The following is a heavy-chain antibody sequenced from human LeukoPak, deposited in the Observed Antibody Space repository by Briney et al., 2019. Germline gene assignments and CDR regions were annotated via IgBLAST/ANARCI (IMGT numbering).Heavy chain of an antibody. CDR2: IYYSGST. CDR3: ARDKGKLGIPYYYYGMDV. V-gene: IGHV4-39*07. D-gene: IGHD7-27*01. CDR1: GGSISSSSYY. Sequence: PSETLSLTCTVSGGSISSSSYYWGWIRQPPGKGLEWIGSIYYSGSTYYNPSLKSRVTISVDTSKNQFSLKLSSVTAADTAVYYCARDKGKLGIPYYYYGMDVWGQGTTVTVSS. J-gene: IGHJ6*02.